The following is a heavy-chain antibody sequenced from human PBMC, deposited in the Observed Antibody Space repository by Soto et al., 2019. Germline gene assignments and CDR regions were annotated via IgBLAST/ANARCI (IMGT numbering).Heavy chain of an antibody. V-gene: IGHV4-39*01. J-gene: IGHJ3*02. CDR3: ARRGYCSGGSCYSDGLAM. D-gene: IGHD2-15*01. CDR2: IYYGGST. CDR1: DGSMTNRSYY. Sequence: SETLSLTCTVSDGSMTNRSYYWGWLRQPPGKGLEWIGSIYYGGSTYYMPSLKSRVTLSVDTSKNQFSLKLSSVTAADTAVYYCARRGYCSGGSCYSDGLAMWGQGTMVTVSS.